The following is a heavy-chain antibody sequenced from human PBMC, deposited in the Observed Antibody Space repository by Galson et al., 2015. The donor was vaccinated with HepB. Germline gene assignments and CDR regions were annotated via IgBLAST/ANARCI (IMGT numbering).Heavy chain of an antibody. CDR1: GFTVSSNY. CDR2: IYSGGST. Sequence: SLRLSCAASGFTVSSNYMSWVRQAPGKGLEWVSVIYSGGSTYYADSVKGRFTISRDNSKNTLYLQMNSLRAEDTAVYYCARTRDGYSYFDYWGQGTLVTVSS. J-gene: IGHJ4*02. CDR3: ARTRDGYSYFDY. V-gene: IGHV3-53*01. D-gene: IGHD5-24*01.